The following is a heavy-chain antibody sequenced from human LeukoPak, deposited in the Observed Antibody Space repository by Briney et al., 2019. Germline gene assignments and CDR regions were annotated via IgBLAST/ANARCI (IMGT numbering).Heavy chain of an antibody. V-gene: IGHV3-48*02. CDR3: ARANRACSSTSCPYYYYGMDV. Sequence: GGSLRLSCAASGFTFSVSSMNWVRQAPGKGLEWVSYISTSSDNIHYTDSVKGRFTISRDNAKNSLYLQMNGLRDEDTAVYYCARANRACSSTSCPYYYYGMDVWGQGTTVTVSS. CDR2: ISTSSDNI. D-gene: IGHD2-2*01. J-gene: IGHJ6*02. CDR1: GFTFSVSS.